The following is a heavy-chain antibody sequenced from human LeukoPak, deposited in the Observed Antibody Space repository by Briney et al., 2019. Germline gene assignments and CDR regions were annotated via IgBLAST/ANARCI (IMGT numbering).Heavy chain of an antibody. V-gene: IGHV3-48*01. D-gene: IGHD3-9*01. CDR3: ARDYGDYDILTGYYMGLYY. J-gene: IGHJ4*02. Sequence: GGSLRLSCAASGFTFRTSGMNWVRQAPGKGLEWVSYISSSSSTIYYADSVKGRFTISRDNAKNSLYLQMNSLRAEDTAVYYCARDYGDYDILTGYYMGLYYWGQGTLVTVSS. CDR1: GFTFRTSG. CDR2: ISSSSSTI.